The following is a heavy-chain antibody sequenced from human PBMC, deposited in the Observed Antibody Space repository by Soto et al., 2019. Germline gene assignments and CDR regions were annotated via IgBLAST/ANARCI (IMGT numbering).Heavy chain of an antibody. V-gene: IGHV4-30-4*01. J-gene: IGHJ6*02. CDR1: GGSISSGDYY. D-gene: IGHD2-2*02. CDR3: YKMGAWGCSSTSCYTRYYYGMDV. CDR2: IYYSGST. Sequence: PSETLSLTCTVSGGSISSGDYYWSWIRQPPGKGLEWIGYIYYSGSTYYNPSLKSRVTISVDTSKNQFSLKLSSVTAADTAVYYCYKMGAWGCSSTSCYTRYYYGMDVWGQGTTVTVSS.